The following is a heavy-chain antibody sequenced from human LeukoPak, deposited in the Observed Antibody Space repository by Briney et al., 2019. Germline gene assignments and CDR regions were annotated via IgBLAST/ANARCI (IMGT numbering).Heavy chain of an antibody. V-gene: IGHV3-74*01. CDR3: ARVNNWNRAFDY. Sequence: GGSLRLSCAASGFTFSSYWMHWVRQAPGEGLVWVSRINSDGSSTSYADSVKGRFTISRDNAKNTLYLQMNSLRAEDTSVYYCARVNNWNRAFDYWGQGTLVTVSS. CDR1: GFTFSSYW. CDR2: INSDGSST. J-gene: IGHJ4*02. D-gene: IGHD1-20*01.